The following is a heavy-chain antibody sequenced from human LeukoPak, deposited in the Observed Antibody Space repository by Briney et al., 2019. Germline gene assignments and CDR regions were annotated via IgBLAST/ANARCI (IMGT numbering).Heavy chain of an antibody. J-gene: IGHJ5*02. CDR2: VTSYNGDT. Sequence: ASVKVSCKASGYTFTGYYMHWVRQAPGQGFEWMGWVTSYNGDTNYAQKFQGRVTMSADTSTSTAYMELRSLRFDDTAIYYCAKDWHILTGRNCFDPWGQGTLVTVSS. CDR3: AKDWHILTGRNCFDP. CDR1: GYTFTGYY. D-gene: IGHD3-9*01. V-gene: IGHV1-18*04.